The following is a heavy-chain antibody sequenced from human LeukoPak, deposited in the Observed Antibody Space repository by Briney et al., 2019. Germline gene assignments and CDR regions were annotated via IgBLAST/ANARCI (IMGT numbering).Heavy chain of an antibody. Sequence: SETLSLTCTVSAYSIISGYYWGWIRQPPGKGLEWIGSIYHSGYTYFNSSLKSRVTISVDTSKNQFSLKLSSVTAADTAVYYCARATGTTAHKWGPNDAFDIWGQGTMVTVSS. D-gene: IGHD1-1*01. CDR2: IYHSGYT. CDR3: ARATGTTAHKWGPNDAFDI. CDR1: AYSIISGYY. J-gene: IGHJ3*02. V-gene: IGHV4-38-2*02.